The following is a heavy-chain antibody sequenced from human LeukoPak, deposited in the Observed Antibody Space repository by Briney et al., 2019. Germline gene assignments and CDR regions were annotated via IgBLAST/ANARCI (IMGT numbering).Heavy chain of an antibody. CDR1: GGTFSSYA. J-gene: IGHJ4*02. CDR2: IIPIFGTA. D-gene: IGHD6-19*01. Sequence: GSSVKVSCKASGGTFSSYAISWVRQAPGQGLEWMGGIIPIFGTANYAQKFQGRVTITTDESTSTVYMELSSLRSEDTAVYYCARARRAVAGLSYFDYWGQGTLVTVSS. V-gene: IGHV1-69*05. CDR3: ARARRAVAGLSYFDY.